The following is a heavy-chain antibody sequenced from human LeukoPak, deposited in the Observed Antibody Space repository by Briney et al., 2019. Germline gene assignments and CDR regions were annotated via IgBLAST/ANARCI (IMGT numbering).Heavy chain of an antibody. V-gene: IGHV6-1*01. CDR1: GDSVSTNNVA. D-gene: IGHD3-16*01. J-gene: IGHJ4*02. CDR3: AREDLGAAYFDF. CDR2: TYYRSKWYN. Sequence: SQTLSLTCAISGDSVSTNNVAWNWIRQSPSRGLEWLGRTYYRSKWYNDYAVSVKSRISINPDTSKNQFSLQLNSVTPDDTAVYYCAREDLGAAYFDFWGQGTLVTVYS.